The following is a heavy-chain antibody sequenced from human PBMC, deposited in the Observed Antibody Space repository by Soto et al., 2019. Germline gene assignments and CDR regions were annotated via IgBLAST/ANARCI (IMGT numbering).Heavy chain of an antibody. CDR1: GFTFSSYE. J-gene: IGHJ4*02. D-gene: IGHD3-10*01. CDR3: AKEGTRDEYYFDY. Sequence: EVQLVESGGGLVQPGGSLRLSCAASGFTFSSYEMNWVRQAPGKGLEWVSYISSSGSTIYYADSVKGRFTISRDNSKNTLYLQMNSLRAEDTAVYYCAKEGTRDEYYFDYWGQGTLVTVSS. CDR2: ISSSGSTI. V-gene: IGHV3-48*03.